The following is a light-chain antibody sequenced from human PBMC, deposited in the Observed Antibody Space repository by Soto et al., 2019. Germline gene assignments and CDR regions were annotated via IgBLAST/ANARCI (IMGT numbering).Light chain of an antibody. Sequence: QPVLTQPASVSGSPGQSITISCTGTSSDVGSYNLVSWYQQHPGKAPKLMIYEGSKRPSGVSNRFSGSKSGNTASLTISGLQAEDEVDYYCCSYAGSSTFLFGGGTKLTVL. CDR1: SSDVGSYNL. CDR3: CSYAGSSTFL. CDR2: EGS. V-gene: IGLV2-23*03. J-gene: IGLJ2*01.